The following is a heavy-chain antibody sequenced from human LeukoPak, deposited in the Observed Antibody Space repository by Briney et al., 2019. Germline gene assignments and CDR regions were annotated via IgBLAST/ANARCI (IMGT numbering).Heavy chain of an antibody. D-gene: IGHD3-22*01. CDR2: ISDSGGST. CDR1: GFTFSSYA. Sequence: PGGSLRLSCAASGFTFSSYAMSWVRQAPGKGLEWVSAISDSGGSTYYADSVKGRFTISRDNSKNTLYLQMNSLRAEDTAVYYCAKDELAEYYYDSSGYYPGYWGQGTLVTVSS. J-gene: IGHJ4*02. CDR3: AKDELAEYYYDSSGYYPGY. V-gene: IGHV3-23*01.